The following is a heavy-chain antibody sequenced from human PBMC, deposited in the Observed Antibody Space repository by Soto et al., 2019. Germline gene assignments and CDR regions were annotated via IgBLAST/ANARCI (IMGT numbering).Heavy chain of an antibody. D-gene: IGHD3-22*01. CDR3: AVDSSGYTGPGHWYFDL. CDR1: GGTFSSYP. J-gene: IGHJ2*01. CDR2: IIPMFGTA. Sequence: ASVKVSCKASGGTFSSYPLNWVRQAPGQGLEWMGGIIPMFGTANYPQKFQGRVTITADESTNTASMELSSLRSEDTAVYYCAVDSSGYTGPGHWYFDLWGRGTLVTVSS. V-gene: IGHV1-69*13.